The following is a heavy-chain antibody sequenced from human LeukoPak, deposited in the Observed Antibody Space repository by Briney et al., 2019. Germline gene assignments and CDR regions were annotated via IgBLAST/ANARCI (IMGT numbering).Heavy chain of an antibody. D-gene: IGHD3-10*01. J-gene: IGHJ4*02. CDR1: GFTVSNYW. V-gene: IGHV3-74*01. CDR2: INFDGNT. Sequence: GGSLRLSCAASGFTVSNYWMHWVRQAPGRGLVWVSRINFDGNTNYADSVKGRFTISRDSAKNTLYLQMNSLRGEDTAVYYCAKESNYYGSGSDFDYWGQGTLVTVSS. CDR3: AKESNYYGSGSDFDY.